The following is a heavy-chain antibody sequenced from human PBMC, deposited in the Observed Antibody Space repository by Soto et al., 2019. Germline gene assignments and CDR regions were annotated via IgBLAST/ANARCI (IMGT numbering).Heavy chain of an antibody. V-gene: IGHV3-74*01. CDR3: ARGVKTGNNAFDI. D-gene: IGHD1-1*01. CDR2: INSDGSST. J-gene: IGHJ3*02. Sequence: GGSLRLSCAASGFTFSSYWMHWVCQAPGKGLVWVSRINSDGSSTSYADSVKGRFTISRDNAKNTLYLQMNSLRAEDTAVYYCARGVKTGNNAFDIWGQGTMVTVSS. CDR1: GFTFSSYW.